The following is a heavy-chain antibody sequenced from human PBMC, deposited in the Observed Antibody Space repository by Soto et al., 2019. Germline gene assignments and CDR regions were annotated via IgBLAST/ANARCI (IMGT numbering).Heavy chain of an antibody. CDR1: GFTFSSYG. D-gene: IGHD6-6*01. CDR3: ARDPSRRAPPGY. Sequence: PGGSLRLSCTASGFTFSSYGMHWVRQAPGKGLEWVAVISYDGSNKYYADSVKGRFTISRDNAKNSLYLQMTSLTDEDTAVYYCARDPSRRAPPGYWGQGTLVTVSS. CDR2: ISYDGSNK. J-gene: IGHJ4*02. V-gene: IGHV3-30*03.